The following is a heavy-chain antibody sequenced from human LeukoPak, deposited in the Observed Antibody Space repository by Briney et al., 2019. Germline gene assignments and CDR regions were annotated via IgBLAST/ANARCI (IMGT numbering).Heavy chain of an antibody. CDR2: IYASGST. V-gene: IGHV4-61*02. CDR3: ARDGYCSSTRCSDAFDI. CDR1: GGSISSGTYY. D-gene: IGHD2-2*03. Sequence: SETLSLTCTVSGGSISSGTYYWSWIRQPAGKGLEWIGRIYASGSTNYNPSLKSRVTISVDTSKNQFSLNLSSVTAADTAVYYCARDGYCSSTRCSDAFDIWGQGTMVTVSS. J-gene: IGHJ3*02.